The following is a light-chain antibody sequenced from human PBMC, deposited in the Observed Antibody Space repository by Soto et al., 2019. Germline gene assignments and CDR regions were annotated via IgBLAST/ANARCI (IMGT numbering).Light chain of an antibody. CDR1: SSNIGNNA. J-gene: IGLJ1*01. CDR2: YDD. Sequence: QSVLTQPPSVSEAPRQRVTISCSGSSSNIGNNAVNLYQQLPGKAPELLIYYDDQRPSGGPDRFSGSKSGTSASLAISGLQSEDEAEYYCAAWDDNLSGFYVFGTGTKVTVL. CDR3: AAWDDNLSGFYV. V-gene: IGLV1-36*01.